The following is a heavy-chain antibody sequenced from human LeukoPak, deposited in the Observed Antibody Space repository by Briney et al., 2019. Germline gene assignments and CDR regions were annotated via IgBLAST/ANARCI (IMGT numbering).Heavy chain of an antibody. D-gene: IGHD6-19*01. CDR1: VYTFTSYY. CDR3: ARDLRAVAGTVY. J-gene: IGHJ4*02. V-gene: IGHV1-46*01. Sequence: GASVKVSCKASVYTFTSYYMHWVRQAPGQGLEWMGIINPSGGSTSYAQKFQGRVTMTRDMSTSTVYMELSRLRSEDTAVYYCARDLRAVAGTVYWGQGTLVTVSS. CDR2: INPSGGST.